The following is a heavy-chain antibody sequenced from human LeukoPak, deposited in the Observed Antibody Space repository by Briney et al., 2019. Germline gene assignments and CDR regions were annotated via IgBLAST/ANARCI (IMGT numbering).Heavy chain of an antibody. CDR3: TRGFLAFGGVIVRIDY. J-gene: IGHJ4*02. D-gene: IGHD3-16*02. CDR1: GFTFGDYA. Sequence: PGGSLRLSCTASGFTFGDYAMSWVRQAPGKGLEWVGFIRSKAYGGTTEYAASVKGRFTISRDDSKSIAYLQMNSLKTEDTAVYYCTRGFLAFGGVIVRIDYWGQGTLVTVSS. V-gene: IGHV3-49*04. CDR2: IRSKAYGGTT.